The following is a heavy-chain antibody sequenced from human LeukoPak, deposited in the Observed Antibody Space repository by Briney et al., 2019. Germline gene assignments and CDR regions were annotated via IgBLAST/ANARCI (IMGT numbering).Heavy chain of an antibody. CDR1: GFTFRNYA. CDR3: AKDEPGSYSPSDY. J-gene: IGHJ4*02. CDR2: ISYDASDK. Sequence: GSLRLSCAASGFTFRNYAMHWVRQAPGKGLEWVAFISYDASDKYYADSVKGRFTISRDNSKNTPYLQMNSLRADDTAVYYCAKDEPGSYSPSDYWGQGTLVIVSS. D-gene: IGHD3-10*01. V-gene: IGHV3-30*18.